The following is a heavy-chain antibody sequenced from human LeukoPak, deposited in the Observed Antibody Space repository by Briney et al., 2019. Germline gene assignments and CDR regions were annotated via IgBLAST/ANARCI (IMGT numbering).Heavy chain of an antibody. CDR1: GFTFSNAW. D-gene: IGHD2/OR15-2a*01. CDR3: ITTTFYYGGKGY. J-gene: IGHJ4*02. CDR2: IKSQNDGGTI. Sequence: GGSLRLSCAASGFTFSNAWMSWVRQAPGKGLEWVGRIKSQNDGGTIDYGAPVKGRFTISRDDSKNTLYVQMNSLKIEDTAVYYCITTTFYYGGKGYWGQGTLVIVSS. V-gene: IGHV3-15*01.